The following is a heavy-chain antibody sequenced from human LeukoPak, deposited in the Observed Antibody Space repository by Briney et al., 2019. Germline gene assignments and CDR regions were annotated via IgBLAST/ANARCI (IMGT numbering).Heavy chain of an antibody. V-gene: IGHV4-34*01. CDR3: ARDRGQLVYDY. J-gene: IGHJ4*02. CDR2: IYHSGST. Sequence: SETLSLTCTVSGGSISGYYWSWIRQPPGKGLEWIGEIYHSGSTNYNPSLKSRVTISVDKSKNQFSLKLSSVTAADTAVYYCARDRGQLVYDYWGQGTLVTVSS. D-gene: IGHD6-13*01. CDR1: GGSISGYY.